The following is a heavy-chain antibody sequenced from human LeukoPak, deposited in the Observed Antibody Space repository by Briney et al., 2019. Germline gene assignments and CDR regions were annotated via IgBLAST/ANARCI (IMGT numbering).Heavy chain of an antibody. V-gene: IGHV4-39*07. Sequence: SETLSLTCTVSGGSISSSSYYWGWIRQPPGQGLEWIGSIYYSGSTSYNPSLKSRVTISGDRSKNQFSLNLTSVTAADTAVYYCARHQGGNHFNWGQGTLVTVSS. CDR1: GGSISSSSYY. J-gene: IGHJ4*02. CDR3: ARHQGGNHFN. D-gene: IGHD1-14*01. CDR2: IYYSGST.